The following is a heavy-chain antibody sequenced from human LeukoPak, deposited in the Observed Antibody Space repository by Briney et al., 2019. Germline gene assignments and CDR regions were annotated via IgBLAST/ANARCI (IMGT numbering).Heavy chain of an antibody. D-gene: IGHD6-6*01. CDR2: TTSGGNT. CDR1: GLTVSSSS. V-gene: IGHV3-53*01. CDR3: ARASYSSWTFFEY. J-gene: IGHJ4*02. Sequence: GGSLRLSCAASGLTVSSSSLSWVRQAPGKGLEWVSLTTSGGNTYYADSVRGRFTVSRDNSKNTLFLQMNSLRADDTAVYYCARASYSSWTFFEYWGQGTLVTVSS.